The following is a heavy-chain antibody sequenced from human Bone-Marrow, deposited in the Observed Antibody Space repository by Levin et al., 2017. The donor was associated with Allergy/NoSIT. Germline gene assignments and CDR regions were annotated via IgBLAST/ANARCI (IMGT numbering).Heavy chain of an antibody. J-gene: IGHJ6*02. Sequence: SETLSLTCTVSGGSISSYYWSWIRQPPGKGLEWIGYIYYSGSTNYNPSLKSRVTISVDTSKNQFSLKLSSVTAADTAVYYCAREMSIAVAPTAVVSYGMDVWGQGTTVTVSS. V-gene: IGHV4-59*01. D-gene: IGHD6-19*01. CDR2: IYYSGST. CDR1: GGSISSYY. CDR3: AREMSIAVAPTAVVSYGMDV.